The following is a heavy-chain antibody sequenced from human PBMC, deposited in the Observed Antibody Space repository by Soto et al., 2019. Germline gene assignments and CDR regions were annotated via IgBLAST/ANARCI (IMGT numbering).Heavy chain of an antibody. CDR3: GTEVVTRLLYYYYGMDV. CDR2: IIPIFGTA. V-gene: IGHV1-69*13. D-gene: IGHD5-12*01. CDR1: GGTFSSYA. J-gene: IGHJ6*02. Sequence: SVKVSCKASGGTFSSYAISWVRQAPGQGLEWMGGIIPIFGTANYAQKFQGRVTITADESTSTAYMELSSLRSEDTAVYYCGTEVVTRLLYYYYGMDVWGQGTTVTVSS.